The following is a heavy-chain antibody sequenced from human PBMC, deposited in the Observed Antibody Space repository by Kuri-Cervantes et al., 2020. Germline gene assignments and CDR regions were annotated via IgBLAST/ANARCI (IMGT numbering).Heavy chain of an antibody. D-gene: IGHD3-16*01. CDR3: ARDGGRPRVDLKAPMEAGHYGMDV. CDR1: GGSISSYY. Sequence: SETLSLTCTVSGGSISSYYWSWIRQPPGKGLEWIGYIYYSGSTNYNPSLKSRVTILVDKSKNQFSLKLSSVTAADTAMYYCARDGGRPRVDLKAPMEAGHYGMDVWGQGTTVTVS. CDR2: IYYSGST. V-gene: IGHV4-59*12. J-gene: IGHJ6*02.